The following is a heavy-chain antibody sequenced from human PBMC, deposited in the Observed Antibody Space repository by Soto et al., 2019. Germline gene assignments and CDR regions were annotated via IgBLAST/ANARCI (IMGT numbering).Heavy chain of an antibody. Sequence: QVQLVESGGGVVQPGRSLRLSCAASGFTFSSYGMHWVRQAPGKGLEWVAVISYDGSNKYYADSVKGRFTISRDNSKNTLYLQMNSLRAEDTAVYYCAKLRYCSSTSCYGYSSSWYTGTRRATDDAFDIWGQGTMVTVSS. D-gene: IGHD2-2*01. CDR1: GFTFSSYG. CDR2: ISYDGSNK. J-gene: IGHJ3*02. V-gene: IGHV3-30*18. CDR3: AKLRYCSSTSCYGYSSSWYTGTRRATDDAFDI.